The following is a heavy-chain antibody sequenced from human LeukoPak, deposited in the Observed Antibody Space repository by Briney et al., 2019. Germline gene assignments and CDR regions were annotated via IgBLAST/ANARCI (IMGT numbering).Heavy chain of an antibody. CDR1: GGSISSYY. Sequence: SETLSLTCTVSGGSISSYYWSWIRQPPGKGLEWIGYIYYSGSTNYNPSLKSRVTISVDTSKNQFSLKLSSVTAADTAVYYCARHGSGRYGFGYWGQGTLVTVSS. V-gene: IGHV4-59*08. J-gene: IGHJ4*02. CDR2: IYYSGST. D-gene: IGHD3-10*01. CDR3: ARHGSGRYGFGY.